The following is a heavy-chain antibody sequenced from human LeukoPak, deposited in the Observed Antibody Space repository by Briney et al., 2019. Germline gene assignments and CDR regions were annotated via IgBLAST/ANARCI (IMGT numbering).Heavy chain of an antibody. J-gene: IGHJ4*02. V-gene: IGHV4-34*01. CDR1: GGSFSGYY. D-gene: IGHD3-22*01. CDR3: ARGAQTYYDKAPVDY. CDR2: INHSGST. Sequence: SETLSLTCAVYGGSFSGYYWSWIRQPPGKGLEWIGEINHSGSTNYNPSLKSRVTISVDTSKSQFSLKLNSMTAADTAVYYCARGAQTYYDKAPVDYWGQGTLVNVSS.